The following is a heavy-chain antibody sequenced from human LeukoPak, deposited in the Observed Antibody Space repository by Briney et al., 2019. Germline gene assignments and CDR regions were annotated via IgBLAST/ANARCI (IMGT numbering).Heavy chain of an antibody. CDR2: IYYSGST. V-gene: IGHV4-59*01. D-gene: IGHD4-17*01. J-gene: IGHJ4*02. CDR3: ARATVTTGLDY. Sequence: SETLSLTCTVSGGSISSYYWSWIRQPPGKGLEWIGYIYYSGSTNYNPSLKSRVTISVDTSKNQFSLKLSSVTAADTAVYYCARATVTTGLDYWGQGTLVTVSS. CDR1: GGSISSYY.